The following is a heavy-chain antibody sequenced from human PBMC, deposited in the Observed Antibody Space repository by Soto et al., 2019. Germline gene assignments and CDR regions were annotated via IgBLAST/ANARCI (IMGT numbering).Heavy chain of an antibody. Sequence: QVQLVESGGGVVQPGRSLRLSCAASGFTFSSYAMHWVRQAPGKGLEWAAVISYDGSNKYYADSVKGRFTISRDNSKNTLYLQMNSLRAEDTAVYYCARDRGYCSGGSCYYVPFDYWGQGTLVTVSS. CDR2: ISYDGSNK. CDR3: ARDRGYCSGGSCYYVPFDY. D-gene: IGHD2-15*01. J-gene: IGHJ4*02. CDR1: GFTFSSYA. V-gene: IGHV3-30-3*01.